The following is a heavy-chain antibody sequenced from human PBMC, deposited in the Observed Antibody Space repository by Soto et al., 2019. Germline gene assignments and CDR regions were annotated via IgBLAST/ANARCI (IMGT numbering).Heavy chain of an antibody. J-gene: IGHJ4*02. Sequence: ASVKVSCKASGYTLISYAISWVRQAPGQGLEWMGWISGYNGNTNYAQKFQGRVTMTTDTSTSTAYMELRSLRSDDTAVYYCTRFSSGWYPDYWGQGTLVTVSS. V-gene: IGHV1-18*01. D-gene: IGHD6-19*01. CDR2: ISGYNGNT. CDR1: GYTLISYA. CDR3: TRFSSGWYPDY.